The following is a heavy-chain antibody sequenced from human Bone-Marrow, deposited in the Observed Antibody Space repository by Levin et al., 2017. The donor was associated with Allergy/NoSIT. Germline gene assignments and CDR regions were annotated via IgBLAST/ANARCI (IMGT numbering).Heavy chain of an antibody. CDR1: GGSISSYY. CDR3: ARSLGSGTYNKPRRDYYYGMDV. D-gene: IGHD3-10*01. CDR2: IYYRGTT. V-gene: IGHV4-59*01. Sequence: PSETLSLTCTVSGGSISSYYWSWIRQPPGKGLEWIGHIYYRGTTNYNSNLQSRVTLSVDTSKNQFSLRLRSVTAADTAVYYCARSLGSGTYNKPRRDYYYGMDVWGQGSTVTVSS. J-gene: IGHJ6*02.